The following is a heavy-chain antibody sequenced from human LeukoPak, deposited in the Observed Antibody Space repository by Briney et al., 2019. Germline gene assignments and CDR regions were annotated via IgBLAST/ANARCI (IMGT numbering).Heavy chain of an antibody. CDR3: AREGGGPNDENENP. V-gene: IGHV4-39*07. D-gene: IGHD3-16*01. CDR1: SGSISSSSYY. Sequence: SETLSFTCTVSSGSISSSSYYWGWIRQPPGKGLEWIGSIYYSGSTYYNPSLKSRVTISVDTSKNQFSLKLSSVTAADTAVYYCAREGGGPNDENENPWGQGTLVTVSS. CDR2: IYYSGST. J-gene: IGHJ5*02.